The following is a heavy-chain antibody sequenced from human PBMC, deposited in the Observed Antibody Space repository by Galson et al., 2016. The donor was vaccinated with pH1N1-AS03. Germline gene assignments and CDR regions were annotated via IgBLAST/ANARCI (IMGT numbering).Heavy chain of an antibody. CDR3: ARGPVSYSNYWFPPPDY. D-gene: IGHD6-13*01. Sequence: SLRLSCAVGGFTFSSYAMYWVRQAPGKGLEYVSAISGNGVSTYYANSVKGRFTISRDNSKNTLYLQMGSLRAEDMAVYYCARGPVSYSNYWFPPPDYWGHGTLVTVSS. J-gene: IGHJ4*01. CDR2: ISGNGVST. V-gene: IGHV3-64*01. CDR1: GFTFSSYA.